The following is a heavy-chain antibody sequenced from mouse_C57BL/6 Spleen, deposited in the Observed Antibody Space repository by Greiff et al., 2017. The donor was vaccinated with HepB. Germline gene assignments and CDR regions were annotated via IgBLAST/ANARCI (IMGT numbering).Heavy chain of an antibody. V-gene: IGHV1-50*01. CDR2: IDPSDSYT. CDR3: ARTAEATAY. CDR1: GYTFTSYW. Sequence: QVQLQQPGAELVKPGASVKLSCKASGYTFTSYWMQWVKQRPGQGLEWIGEIDPSDSYTNYNQKFKGKATLTVDTSSSTAYMQLSSLTSEDSAGYYGARTAEATAYWGQGTLVTVSA. J-gene: IGHJ3*01. D-gene: IGHD3-2*02.